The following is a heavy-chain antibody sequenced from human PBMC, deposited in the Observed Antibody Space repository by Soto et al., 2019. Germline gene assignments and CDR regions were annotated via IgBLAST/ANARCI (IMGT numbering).Heavy chain of an antibody. CDR1: GYTFTSYA. CDR3: AGGDAGTDFDY. J-gene: IGHJ4*02. Sequence: QVQLVQSGAEVKKPGASVKVSCKASGYTFTSYAIHWVRQAPGQRLEWMGWINAGDGVTKYSQKFQGRVTITWDTSASTAYMELSSLRSEDTAVFYCAGGDAGTDFDYWGQGTLVTVSS. V-gene: IGHV1-3*01. CDR2: INAGDGVT. D-gene: IGHD3-10*01.